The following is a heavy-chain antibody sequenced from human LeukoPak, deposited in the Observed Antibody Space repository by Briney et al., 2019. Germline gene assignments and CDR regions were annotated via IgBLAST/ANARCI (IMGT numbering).Heavy chain of an antibody. CDR3: ATDFAEAFDY. J-gene: IGHJ4*02. V-gene: IGHV3-48*01. Sequence: GGSLRLSCAASGFTFSSHSMNWVRQAPGKGLEWVSYISSSSSTIYYADSVKGRFTISRDNAKNSLYLQMNSLRAEDTAVYYCATDFAEAFDYWGQGTLVTVSS. CDR1: GFTFSSHS. CDR2: ISSSSSTI.